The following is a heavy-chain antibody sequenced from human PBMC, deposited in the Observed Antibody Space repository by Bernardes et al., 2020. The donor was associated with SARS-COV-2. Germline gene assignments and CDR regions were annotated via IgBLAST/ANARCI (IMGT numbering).Heavy chain of an antibody. D-gene: IGHD7-27*01. Sequence: GGSLRLSCAASGFTFSSYSMNWVRQAPGKGLEWVSSISSSSSYIYYADSVKGRFTISRDNAKNSLYLQMNSLRAEDTAVYYCARDPLLTGFENFDYWGQGTLVTVSS. CDR1: GFTFSSYS. CDR2: ISSSSSYI. V-gene: IGHV3-21*01. J-gene: IGHJ4*02. CDR3: ARDPLLTGFENFDY.